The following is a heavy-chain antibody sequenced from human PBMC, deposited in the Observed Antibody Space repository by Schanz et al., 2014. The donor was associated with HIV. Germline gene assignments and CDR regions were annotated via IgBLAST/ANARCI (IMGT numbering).Heavy chain of an antibody. CDR3: AKDTTAAGRGYFQH. J-gene: IGHJ1*01. V-gene: IGHV3-33*06. Sequence: QVQLVESGGGVVQPGKSLRLSCVASGFTFSSYGMHWVRQAPGKGLEWVAVIWYDGSNKYYADSVKGRFTISKDNSKNPLYLQMNSLRAEDTAVYYCAKDTTAAGRGYFQHWGQGTLVTVSS. CDR1: GFTFSSYG. D-gene: IGHD6-13*01. CDR2: IWYDGSNK.